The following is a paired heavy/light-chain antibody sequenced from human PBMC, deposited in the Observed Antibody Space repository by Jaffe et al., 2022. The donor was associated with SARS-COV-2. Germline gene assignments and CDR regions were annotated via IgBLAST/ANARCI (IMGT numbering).Heavy chain of an antibody. V-gene: IGHV1-18*01. CDR1: GYTFTSYG. CDR2: ISAYNGNT. D-gene: IGHD3-16*02. J-gene: IGHJ6*02. Sequence: QVQLVQSGAEVKKPGASVKVSCKASGYTFTSYGISWVRQAPGQGLEWMGWISAYNGNTNYAQKLQGRVTMTTDTSTSTAYMELRSLRSDDTAVYYCARGGPNYDYVWGSYRTYYYGMDVWGQGTTVTVSS. CDR3: ARGGPNYDYVWGSYRTYYYGMDV.
Light chain of an antibody. CDR2: EVS. Sequence: DIVMTQTPLSLSVTPGQPASISCKSSQSLLHSDGKTYLYWYLQKPGQPPQLLIYEVSNRFSGVPDRFSGSGSGTDFTLKISRVEAEDVGVYYCMQSIQLPHFTWTFGQGTKVEIK. J-gene: IGKJ1*01. V-gene: IGKV2D-29*01. CDR1: QSLLHSDGKTY. CDR3: MQSIQLPHFTWT.